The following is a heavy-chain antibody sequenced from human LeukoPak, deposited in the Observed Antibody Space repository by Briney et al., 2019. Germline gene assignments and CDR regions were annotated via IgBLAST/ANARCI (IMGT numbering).Heavy chain of an antibody. V-gene: IGHV3-23*01. D-gene: IGHD4-17*01. CDR2: IGASGAYT. Sequence: PGGSLRLSCAASGFTFSSYAMNWVRQAPGKGLEWVSAIGASGAYTFYADSVKGRFTISRDNSRNTLYLQMNSLRAEDTAVYYCAKRPTMTPVTTPSWRVCDSWGQGTLVTVSS. CDR3: AKRPTMTPVTTPSWRVCDS. J-gene: IGHJ4*02. CDR1: GFTFSSYA.